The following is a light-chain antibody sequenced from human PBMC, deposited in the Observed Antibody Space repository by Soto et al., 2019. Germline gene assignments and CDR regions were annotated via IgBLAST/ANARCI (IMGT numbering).Light chain of an antibody. Sequence: AIRMTQSPSALSASKGDRVTVTCRASQGISSYLGWYQQKPGKAPKLLIYAASTLQSGVPSRFSGSGSGTDFTLTISCLQSEDFATYYCQQYYSYPRTFGGGTKV. J-gene: IGKJ4*01. CDR2: AAS. V-gene: IGKV1-8*01. CDR3: QQYYSYPRT. CDR1: QGISSY.